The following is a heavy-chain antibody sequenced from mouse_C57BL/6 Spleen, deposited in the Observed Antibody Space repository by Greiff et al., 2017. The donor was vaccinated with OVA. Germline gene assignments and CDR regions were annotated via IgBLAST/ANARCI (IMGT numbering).Heavy chain of an antibody. V-gene: IGHV5-16*01. CDR3: ARVDYGSSYEGYFDV. Sequence: EVQRVESEGGLVQPGSSMKLSCTASGFTFSDYYMAWVRQVPEKGLEWVANINYDGSSTYYLDSLKSRFIISRDNAKNILYLQMSSLKSEDTATYYCARVDYGSSYEGYFDVWGTGTTVTVSS. D-gene: IGHD1-1*01. CDR2: INYDGSST. J-gene: IGHJ1*03. CDR1: GFTFSDYY.